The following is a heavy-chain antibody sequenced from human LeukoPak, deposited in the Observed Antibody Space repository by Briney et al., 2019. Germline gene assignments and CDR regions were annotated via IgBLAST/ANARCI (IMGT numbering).Heavy chain of an antibody. Sequence: SVKVSCKASGGTFSSYAISWVRQAPGQGLEWMGGIIPIFGTANYAQKFQGRVTITTDESTSTAYMELSSLRSEDTAVYYCARLYSSSVFWVNWFDPWGQGTLVTVSS. D-gene: IGHD6-6*01. CDR2: IIPIFGTA. CDR1: GGTFSSYA. CDR3: ARLYSSSVFWVNWFDP. J-gene: IGHJ5*02. V-gene: IGHV1-69*05.